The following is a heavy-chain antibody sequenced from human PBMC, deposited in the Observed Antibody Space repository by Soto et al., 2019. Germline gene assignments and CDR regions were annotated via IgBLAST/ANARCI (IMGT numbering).Heavy chain of an antibody. D-gene: IGHD5-18*01. Sequence: ESLKMSCKCSGYIFLSYWIAWVRQMPGKGLEWMGSIYPGDSDTTYSPSIQGQVTISADKSSTTVYLQWNTLKASDTAVYYCAKTDGYEVEYWGQGTLVTVSS. CDR2: IYPGDSDT. CDR1: GYIFLSYW. V-gene: IGHV5-51*01. J-gene: IGHJ4*02. CDR3: AKTDGYEVEY.